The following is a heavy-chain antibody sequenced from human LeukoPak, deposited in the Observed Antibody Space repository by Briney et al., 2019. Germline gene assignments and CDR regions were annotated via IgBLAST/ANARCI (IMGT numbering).Heavy chain of an antibody. CDR1: GYTFSSYD. CDR2: IIPILGVA. CDR3: ARSEGLDYYDSSGYLDY. V-gene: IGHV1-69*04. Sequence: GASVKVSCKASGYTFSSYDISWVRQAPGQGLEWMGRIIPILGVANYAQKFQGRVTITADKSMSTAYMELSSLRSEDTAVYYCARSEGLDYYDSSGYLDYWGQGTLVTVSS. J-gene: IGHJ4*02. D-gene: IGHD3-22*01.